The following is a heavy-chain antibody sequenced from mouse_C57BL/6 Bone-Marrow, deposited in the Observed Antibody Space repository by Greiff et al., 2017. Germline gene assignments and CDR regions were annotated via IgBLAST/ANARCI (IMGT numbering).Heavy chain of an antibody. J-gene: IGHJ3*01. D-gene: IGHD1-1*01. V-gene: IGHV1-55*01. CDR2: IYPGSGST. CDR1: GYTFTSYW. Sequence: VQLQQPGAELVKPGASVKMSCKASGYTFTSYWITWVKQRPGQGLEWIGDIYPGSGSTNYNEKFKSKATLTVDTSSSTAYMQLSSLTSEDSAVYYCARRGLLLRQFAYWGQGTLVTVSA. CDR3: ARRGLLLRQFAY.